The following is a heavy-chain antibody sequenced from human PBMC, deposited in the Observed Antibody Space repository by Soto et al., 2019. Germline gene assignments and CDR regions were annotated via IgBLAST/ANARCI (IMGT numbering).Heavy chain of an antibody. Sequence: QVQLVQSGAELRKPGSAVKLSCKASGGTFSNSPISWVRQIPGQGPEWMGRIIPSPARTIYSRKFRGRVTLPADKSTPTVYMTLSSLTTEDSGVYYCARDQVGASSFDYWGQGTRVTVSS. CDR3: ARDQVGASSFDY. J-gene: IGHJ4*02. D-gene: IGHD1-26*01. V-gene: IGHV1-69*08. CDR2: IIPSPART. CDR1: GGTFSNSP.